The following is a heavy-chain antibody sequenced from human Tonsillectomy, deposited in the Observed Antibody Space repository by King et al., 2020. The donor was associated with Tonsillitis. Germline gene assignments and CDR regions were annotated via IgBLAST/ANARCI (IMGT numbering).Heavy chain of an antibody. CDR3: ARGQYYDFWSGYFRD. D-gene: IGHD3-3*01. Sequence: VQLQQWGAGLLKPSETLSLTCAVYGGSFSGYYWSWIRQPPGKGLEWIGEINHSGSTNYNPSLKSRVTISVDTSKNQFSLKLSSVTAAATAVYYCARGQYYDFWSGYFRDWGQGTLVTVSS. CDR1: GGSFSGYY. CDR2: INHSGST. V-gene: IGHV4-34*01. J-gene: IGHJ4*02.